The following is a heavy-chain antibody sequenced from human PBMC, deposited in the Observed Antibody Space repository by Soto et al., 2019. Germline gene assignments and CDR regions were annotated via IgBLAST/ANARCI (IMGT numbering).Heavy chain of an antibody. CDR3: ASSRVVTTYFDY. CDR2: IYNSGST. J-gene: IGHJ4*02. D-gene: IGHD2-21*02. CDR1: GGSISRAGYS. V-gene: IGHV4-30-2*06. Sequence: QLQLQESGSRLVKPSQTLSLTCAVSGGSISRAGYSWSWIRQSPGKGLEWIGYIYNSGSTFYNQSLKSRLTISVDRSKNQLSLQLNSVTAADTAVYYCASSRVVTTYFDYWGQGTLVTVSS.